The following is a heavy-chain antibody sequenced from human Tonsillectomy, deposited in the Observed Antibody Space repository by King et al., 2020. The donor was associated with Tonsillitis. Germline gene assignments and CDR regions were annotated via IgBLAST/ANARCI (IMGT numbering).Heavy chain of an antibody. J-gene: IGHJ4*02. CDR1: GFPFSNHW. D-gene: IGHD2-8*01. Sequence: VQLVESGGALVRPGGALRLSCAASGFPFSNHWMSWVRQAPGKGLEWLANIKEDGSEEYYVDSVKGRFTISRDNAKNSGYLQMNSLRADDTAVYYCASLGQWGDYWGQGTPVTVSS. CDR3: ASLGQWGDY. V-gene: IGHV3-7*01. CDR2: IKEDGSEE.